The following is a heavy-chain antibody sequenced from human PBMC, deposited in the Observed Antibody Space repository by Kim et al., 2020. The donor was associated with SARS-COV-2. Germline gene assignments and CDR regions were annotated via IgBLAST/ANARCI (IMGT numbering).Heavy chain of an antibody. D-gene: IGHD6-13*01. CDR1: GFTFDDYA. J-gene: IGHJ4*02. Sequence: GGSLRLSCAASGFTFDDYAMHWVRQAPGKGLEWVSGISWNSGSIGYADSVKGRFTISRDNAKNSLYLQMNSLRAEDTALYYCAKDGSSSSWYELDYWGQGTLVTVSS. CDR2: ISWNSGSI. V-gene: IGHV3-9*01. CDR3: AKDGSSSSWYELDY.